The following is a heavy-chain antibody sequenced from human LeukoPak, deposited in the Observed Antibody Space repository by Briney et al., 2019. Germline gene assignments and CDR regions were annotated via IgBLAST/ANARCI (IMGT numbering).Heavy chain of an antibody. CDR2: ISWNSGSI. D-gene: IGHD3-10*01. V-gene: IGHV3-9*01. Sequence: GRSLRLSCAASGFTFDDYAMHWVRQAPGKGLEWVSGISWNSGSIGYADSVKGRYTISRDNAKNSVSLQMNSLRAEDTAVYYCASGSYGSGFYYFYYMGVWGKGTTVTVSS. J-gene: IGHJ6*03. CDR3: ASGSYGSGFYYFYYMGV. CDR1: GFTFDDYA.